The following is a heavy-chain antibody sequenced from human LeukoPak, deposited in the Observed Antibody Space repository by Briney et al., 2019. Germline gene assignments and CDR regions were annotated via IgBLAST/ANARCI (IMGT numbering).Heavy chain of an antibody. D-gene: IGHD6-19*01. CDR2: IYYSGST. Sequence: PSETLSLTCTVSGGSISSGGYYWSWIRQHPGKGLEWIGYIYYSGSTYYNPSLKSRVTISVDTSKNQFSLKLSSVTAADTAVYYCARDFPGSGWSRSGMDVWGQGTTVTVSS. CDR3: ARDFPGSGWSRSGMDV. J-gene: IGHJ6*02. CDR1: GGSISSGGYY. V-gene: IGHV4-31*03.